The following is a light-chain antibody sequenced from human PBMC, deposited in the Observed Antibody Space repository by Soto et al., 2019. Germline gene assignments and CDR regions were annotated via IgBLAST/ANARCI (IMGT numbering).Light chain of an antibody. Sequence: DIQMTQSPSSLSASVGDRVTITCQTRKSIRSSLNWYQQKPGKAPNLLIYAASRLQSGVPSRFSGSGSGTDFTLTISSLQPADFATYYCQQSYSTPFTFGPGTKVDIK. CDR1: KSIRSS. CDR3: QQSYSTPFT. J-gene: IGKJ3*01. V-gene: IGKV1-39*01. CDR2: AAS.